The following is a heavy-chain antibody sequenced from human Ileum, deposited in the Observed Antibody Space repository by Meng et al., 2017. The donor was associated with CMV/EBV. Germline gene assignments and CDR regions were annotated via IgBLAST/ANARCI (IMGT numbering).Heavy chain of an antibody. J-gene: IGHJ5*02. CDR1: GASLNDYY. CDR3: ARDRFDP. CDR2: IFATGTT. V-gene: IGHV4-4*07. Sequence: QVQLQESGLGLVKPSETLSLNCTVSGASLNDYYWSWIRQPAGKGLEWIGRIFATGTTNYNPSLKSRVTMSVDTSKNQFSLKLTSVTAADTAVYFCARDRFDPWGQGALVTVSS.